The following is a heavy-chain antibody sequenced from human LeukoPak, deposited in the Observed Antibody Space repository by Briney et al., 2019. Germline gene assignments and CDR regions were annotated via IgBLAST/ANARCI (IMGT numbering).Heavy chain of an antibody. CDR3: AGRPDTAMVAIFDY. D-gene: IGHD5-18*01. Sequence: ASVKVSCKASGYTFTGYYVHWVRQAPGQGLEWMGWVNPSSGGTNYAQKFQGRVTMTGDTSISTVYMELSRLSSDDTAVYFCAGRPDTAMVAIFDYWGLGTLVTISS. CDR2: VNPSSGGT. J-gene: IGHJ4*02. V-gene: IGHV1-2*02. CDR1: GYTFTGYY.